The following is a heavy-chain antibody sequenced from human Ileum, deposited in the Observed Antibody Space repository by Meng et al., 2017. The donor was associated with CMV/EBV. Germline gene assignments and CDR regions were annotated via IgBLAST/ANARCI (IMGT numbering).Heavy chain of an antibody. J-gene: IGHJ2*01. D-gene: IGHD7-27*01. CDR3: ARTGDAGYFDL. CDR1: GYTFISYY. Sequence: VQLVQAGAAVKKPGASVNVSCKASGYTFISYYMHWVRQAPGQGLEWMGLINPNGGSTGYAQKFQGRVTMTRDTSTGTVYMELSSLRSEDTAVYYCARTGDAGYFDLWGRGTLVTVSS. CDR2: INPNGGST. V-gene: IGHV1-46*01.